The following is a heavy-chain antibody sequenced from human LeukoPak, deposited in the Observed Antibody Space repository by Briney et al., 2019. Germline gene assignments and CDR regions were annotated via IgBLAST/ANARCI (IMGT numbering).Heavy chain of an antibody. Sequence: KTSETLSLTCAVYGGSFSGYYWSWIRQPPGKGLEWIGEINHSGSTNYNPSLKSRVTISVDTSKSQFSLKLSSVTAADTAVYYCARENPPGYYYGMDVWGQGTTVTVSS. CDR2: INHSGST. CDR3: ARENPPGYYYGMDV. J-gene: IGHJ6*02. CDR1: GGSFSGYY. V-gene: IGHV4-34*01.